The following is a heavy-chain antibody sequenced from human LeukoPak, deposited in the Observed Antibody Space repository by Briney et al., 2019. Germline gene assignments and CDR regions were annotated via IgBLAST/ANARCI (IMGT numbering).Heavy chain of an antibody. V-gene: IGHV3-23*01. J-gene: IGHJ4*02. Sequence: GGSLRLSCAASGFTFITYAMSWVRQAPGKGLEGVSGISGNGGSTYYVDSVKGRFTISRDNSKNTLYLQMNSLRAEETAVYYCAKDNEIVVANFDYWGQGTLVTVSS. CDR3: AKDNEIVVANFDY. CDR1: GFTFITYA. CDR2: ISGNGGST. D-gene: IGHD3-22*01.